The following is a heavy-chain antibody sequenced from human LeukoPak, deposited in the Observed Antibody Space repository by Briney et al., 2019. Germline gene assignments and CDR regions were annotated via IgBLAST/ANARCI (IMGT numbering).Heavy chain of an antibody. J-gene: IGHJ4*02. Sequence: PGRSLRLSCAASGFTFDDYAMHWVRQAPGKGLEWVSGIGWNSGGIVYADSVKGRFTISRDNAKNSVYLQMNSLRGEDTAIYYCAREEWAAADWGQGTLVTVSS. CDR2: IGWNSGGI. D-gene: IGHD6-13*01. CDR3: AREEWAAAD. CDR1: GFTFDDYA. V-gene: IGHV3-9*01.